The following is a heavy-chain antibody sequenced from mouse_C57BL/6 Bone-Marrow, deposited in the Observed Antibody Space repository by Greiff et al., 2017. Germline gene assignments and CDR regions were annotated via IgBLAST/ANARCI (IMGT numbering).Heavy chain of an antibody. J-gene: IGHJ1*03. CDR1: GYTFTSYW. CDR2: IDPSDSYT. CDR3: ARDGYYGSSWYFDV. D-gene: IGHD1-1*01. Sequence: QVQLQQPGAELVMPGASVKLSCKASGYTFTSYWMHWVKQRPGQGLEWIGEIDPSDSYTNYNQKFKGKYTLTVDKSSSTAYMQLSSLTSEDSAVYYGARDGYYGSSWYFDVWGTGTTVTVSA. V-gene: IGHV1-69*01.